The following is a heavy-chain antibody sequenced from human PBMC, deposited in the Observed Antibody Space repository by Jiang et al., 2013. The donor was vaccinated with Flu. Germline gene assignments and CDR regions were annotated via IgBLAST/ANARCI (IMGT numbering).Heavy chain of an antibody. CDR3: ARLVPCGGDCYFFDF. Sequence: GAEVKKPGASVKVSCHSSGYTFTRYEMSWVRQAPGQGFEWMGVINPTGGSTGYAQKFQGRVTMTRDTSTSTVYLQLNSLRSDDTAVYYCARLVPCGGDCYFFDFWGQGTLVTVSS. V-gene: IGHV1-46*01. CDR2: INPTGGST. CDR1: GYTFTRYE. D-gene: IGHD2-21*02. J-gene: IGHJ4*02.